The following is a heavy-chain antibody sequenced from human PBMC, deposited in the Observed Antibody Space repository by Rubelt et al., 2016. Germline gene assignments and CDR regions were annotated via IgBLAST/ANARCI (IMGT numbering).Heavy chain of an antibody. CDR1: GYTFTSYG. Sequence: QVQLVQSGAEVKKPGASVKVSCKASGYTFTSYGISWVRQAPGQGLEWMGWISAYNGNTNYAQKLSGRVTMPAYSSTGTAYRGLRCVSSDATAVYYRASVLAPWFAPCGQATLSTVSS. CDR3: ASVLAPWFAP. CDR2: ISAYNGNT. V-gene: IGHV1-18*01. J-gene: IGHJ5*02. D-gene: IGHD3-3*01.